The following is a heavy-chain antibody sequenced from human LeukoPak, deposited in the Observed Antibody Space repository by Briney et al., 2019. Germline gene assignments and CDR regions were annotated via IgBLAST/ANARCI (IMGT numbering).Heavy chain of an antibody. CDR3: ARARRGGTYYEGEFDF. CDR1: GFTFSSHG. V-gene: IGHV3-30*02. D-gene: IGHD1-26*01. J-gene: IGHJ4*02. Sequence: PGGSLRLSCAASGFTFSSHGMHWVRQAPGKGLEWVTFIRSDGSSNYYGDSVKGRFTLSRDNFKNTLSLQMNSLRAEDTAVYYCARARRGGTYYEGEFDFWGQGTLVTVSS. CDR2: IRSDGSSN.